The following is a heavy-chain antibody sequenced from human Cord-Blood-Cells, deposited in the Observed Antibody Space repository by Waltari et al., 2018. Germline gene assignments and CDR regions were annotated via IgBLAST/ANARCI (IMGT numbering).Heavy chain of an antibody. CDR3: ARGIRGNSNYDWFDP. CDR2: INHSGST. CDR1: GGSFSGYY. V-gene: IGHV4-34*01. J-gene: IGHJ5*02. Sequence: QVQLQPWGAGLLKPSETLSLTCAVYGGSFSGYYWSWILQPPGKGLEWTGEINHSGSTNYNPSLKSRVTISVDTSKNQFSLKLSSVTAADTAVYYCARGIRGNSNYDWFDPWGQGTLVTVSS. D-gene: IGHD4-4*01.